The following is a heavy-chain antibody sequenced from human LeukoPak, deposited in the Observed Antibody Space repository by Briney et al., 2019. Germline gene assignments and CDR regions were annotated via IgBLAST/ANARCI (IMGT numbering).Heavy chain of an antibody. Sequence: ASVKVSCKASGYTFTSYAMHWVRQAPGQRLEWMGWINAGNGNTKYSQKFQGRVTTTRDTSASTAYMELSSLRSEDTAVYYCARPQRSSWYYFDYWGQGTLVTVSS. D-gene: IGHD6-13*01. CDR3: ARPQRSSWYYFDY. V-gene: IGHV1-3*01. CDR1: GYTFTSYA. CDR2: INAGNGNT. J-gene: IGHJ4*02.